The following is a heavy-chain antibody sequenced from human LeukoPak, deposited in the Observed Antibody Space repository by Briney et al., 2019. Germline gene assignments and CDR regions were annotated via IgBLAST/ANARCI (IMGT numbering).Heavy chain of an antibody. Sequence: SGPALVKPTQTLTLTCTFSGFSLSTSGMCVSWIRQPPGKALEWLARIDWDDDKYYSTSLKTRLTISKDTSKNQVVLTMTNMDPVDTATYYCARDYYDSGGQGYFQHWGQGTLVTVSS. D-gene: IGHD3-22*01. CDR2: IDWDDDK. CDR3: ARDYYDSGGQGYFQH. V-gene: IGHV2-70*11. J-gene: IGHJ1*01. CDR1: GFSLSTSGMC.